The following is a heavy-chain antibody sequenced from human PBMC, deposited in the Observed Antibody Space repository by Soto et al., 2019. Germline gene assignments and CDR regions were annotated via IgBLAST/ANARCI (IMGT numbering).Heavy chain of an antibody. D-gene: IGHD5-18*01. CDR2: IKQDGTEK. CDR1: GFTFSSHA. V-gene: IGHV3-7*01. CDR3: ARGDTPMITGMDSFDI. Sequence: GGSLRLSCAASGFTFSSHAMSWVRQAPGKGLEWVANIKQDGTEKNYVDSVKGRFTISRDNARNSLYLQMDSLRAEDTAVYFCARGDTPMITGMDSFDIWGQGTMVTVSS. J-gene: IGHJ3*02.